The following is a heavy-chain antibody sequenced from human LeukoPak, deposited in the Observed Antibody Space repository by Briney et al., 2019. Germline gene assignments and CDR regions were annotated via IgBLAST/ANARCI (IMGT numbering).Heavy chain of an antibody. CDR3: ARADFRNYFDY. CDR1: GFIFSDYE. J-gene: IGHJ4*02. D-gene: IGHD3-3*01. CDR2: ISDSGSTI. V-gene: IGHV3-48*03. Sequence: PGGSLRLSCAASGFIFSDYEMNWVRQAPGKGLEWVSYISDSGSTIYYADSVKGRVTISRDNAKKSLYLQMNSLRAEDTAVYYCARADFRNYFDYWGQGTLVTVSS.